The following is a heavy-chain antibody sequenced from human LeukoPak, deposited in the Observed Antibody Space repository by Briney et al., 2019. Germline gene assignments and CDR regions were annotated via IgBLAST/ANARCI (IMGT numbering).Heavy chain of an antibody. Sequence: PGGSLRLSCAASAFTFSSYWMHWVRQAPGRGLEWVANIEQGGSEKYYVDSVKGRFTISRDNAKNSLYLQMNSLRAEDTAVYYCARDPGYSSSPYFFDYWGQGTLVTVSS. CDR2: IEQGGSEK. D-gene: IGHD6-13*01. CDR3: ARDPGYSSSPYFFDY. CDR1: AFTFSSYW. J-gene: IGHJ4*02. V-gene: IGHV3-7*03.